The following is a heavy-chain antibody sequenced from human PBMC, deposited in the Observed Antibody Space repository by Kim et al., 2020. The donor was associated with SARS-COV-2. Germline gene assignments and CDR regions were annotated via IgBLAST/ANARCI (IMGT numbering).Heavy chain of an antibody. D-gene: IGHD2-8*01. Sequence: GGSLRLSCAASGFTFSSYGMHWVRQAPGKGLEWVAVIWYDGSNKYYADSVKGRFTISRDNSKNTLYLQMNSLRAEDTAVYYCARDQYCTNGVCSYYYYGMDVWGQGTTVTVSS. J-gene: IGHJ6*02. CDR2: IWYDGSNK. V-gene: IGHV3-33*01. CDR3: ARDQYCTNGVCSYYYYGMDV. CDR1: GFTFSSYG.